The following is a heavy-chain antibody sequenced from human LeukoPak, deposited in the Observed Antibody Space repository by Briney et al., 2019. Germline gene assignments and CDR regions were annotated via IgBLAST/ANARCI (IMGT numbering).Heavy chain of an antibody. V-gene: IGHV3-48*04. D-gene: IGHD6-19*01. CDR1: GFTFNTYS. J-gene: IGHJ4*02. CDR3: ARDSYQYSSGWPLDY. CDR2: ISSSSSAM. Sequence: PGGSLRLSCAASGFTFNTYSMNWVRQAPGKGLEWISYISSSSSAMHYADSVKGRFTISRDNARNSLYLQMNSLKAEDAAVYYCARDSYQYSSGWPLDYWGQGALVTVSS.